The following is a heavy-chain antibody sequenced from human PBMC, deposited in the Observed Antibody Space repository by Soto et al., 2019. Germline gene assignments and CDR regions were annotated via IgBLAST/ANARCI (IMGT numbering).Heavy chain of an antibody. CDR1: GYSFTTYG. Sequence: QVQLVQSGAEVKKPGASVQVSCKASGYSFTTYGFSWVRQAPGQGLEWMGWINAYGTSTDYAQSLQGRVTMTTDTSTSTTYMELRSLRSDDTAVYYCTRAPGIAAPGRGLGDYWGQGTLVTVSS. V-gene: IGHV1-18*01. J-gene: IGHJ4*02. D-gene: IGHD6-13*01. CDR2: INAYGTST. CDR3: TRAPGIAAPGRGLGDY.